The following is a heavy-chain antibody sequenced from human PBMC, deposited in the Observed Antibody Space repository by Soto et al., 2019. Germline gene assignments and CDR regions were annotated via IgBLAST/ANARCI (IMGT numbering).Heavy chain of an antibody. V-gene: IGHV4-59*01. CDR1: GGSISSYY. Sequence: QVQLQESGPGLVKPSETLSLTCTVSGGSISSYYWSWIRQPPGKGLEWIGYIYYSGSTNYNPSLKSRVTISVDTSKIQFSLKLSSVTAADTAVYYCARGSSVLLTGYYAPNWYFDLWGRGTLVTVSS. CDR2: IYYSGST. J-gene: IGHJ2*01. D-gene: IGHD3-9*01. CDR3: ARGSSVLLTGYYAPNWYFDL.